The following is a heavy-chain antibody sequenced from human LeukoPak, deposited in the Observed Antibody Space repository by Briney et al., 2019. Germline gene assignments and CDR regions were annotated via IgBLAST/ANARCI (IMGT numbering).Heavy chain of an antibody. V-gene: IGHV7-4-1*02. CDR2: INSSTGNP. CDR1: GYTFTSYV. Sequence: ASVKVSCKASGYTFTSYVMNGVRQAAGHGREGMGGINSSTGNPRYVQGFPGRFVFSLDPSLSTAYLQLSSIKAEDSAVYYCARDQYRSGSLPLDYWGQGTLVSVSS. CDR3: ARDQYRSGSLPLDY. J-gene: IGHJ4*02. D-gene: IGHD3-10*01.